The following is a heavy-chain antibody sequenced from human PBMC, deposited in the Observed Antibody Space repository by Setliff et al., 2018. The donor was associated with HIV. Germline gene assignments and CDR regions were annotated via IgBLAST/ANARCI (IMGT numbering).Heavy chain of an antibody. V-gene: IGHV1-18*01. D-gene: IGHD3-22*01. J-gene: IGHJ3*02. CDR1: GYTFNNYG. Sequence: ASVKVSCKASGYTFNNYGISWVRQAPGQGLEWMGWISAYNDNTKDAQKFQGRVTMTTDTSTSTAYMELRSLRSDDTAVYYCASEPRYYHTSGTDAFDIWGQGTMVTVSS. CDR3: ASEPRYYHTSGTDAFDI. CDR2: ISAYNDNT.